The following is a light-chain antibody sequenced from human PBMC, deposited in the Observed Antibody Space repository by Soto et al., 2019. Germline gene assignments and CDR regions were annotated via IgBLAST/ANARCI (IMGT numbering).Light chain of an antibody. V-gene: IGLV2-11*01. J-gene: IGLJ2*01. CDR1: SSDVGGYNY. CDR2: DVS. CDR3: SSYTSSSPWV. Sequence: QSALTQPRSVSGSPGQSVTISCTGTSSDVGGYNYVSWYQQHPGKAPKLMIYDVSKWPSGVPDRFSGSKSGNTASLTISGLQAEDEADYYCSSYTSSSPWVFGGGTKLTVL.